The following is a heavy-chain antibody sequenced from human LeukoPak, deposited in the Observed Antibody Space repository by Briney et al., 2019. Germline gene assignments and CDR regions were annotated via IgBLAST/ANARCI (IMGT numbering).Heavy chain of an antibody. CDR2: INPSGGST. V-gene: IGHV1-46*01. J-gene: IGHJ6*02. CDR3: ARDWVAGTVPYYGMDV. D-gene: IGHD6-19*01. CDR1: GYTFISYY. Sequence: GASVKVSCKASGYTFISYYMHWVRQAPGQGLEWMGIINPSGGSTSYAQTFQGRVTITADKSTSTAYMELSSLRSEDTAVYYCARDWVAGTVPYYGMDVWGQGTTVTVSS.